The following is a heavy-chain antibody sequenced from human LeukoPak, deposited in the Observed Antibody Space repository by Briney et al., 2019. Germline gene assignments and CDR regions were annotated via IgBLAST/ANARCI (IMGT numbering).Heavy chain of an antibody. CDR2: MNPNSGIT. CDR1: GYTFTSYD. D-gene: IGHD1-26*01. Sequence: ASVKVSCKASGYTFTSYDINWVRQATGQGLEWMGWMNPNSGITGYAQKFQGRVTMTRNTSISTAYMELSSLRSEDTAVYYCTRAWEWELPDDYWGQGTLVTVSS. CDR3: TRAWEWELPDDY. J-gene: IGHJ4*02. V-gene: IGHV1-8*01.